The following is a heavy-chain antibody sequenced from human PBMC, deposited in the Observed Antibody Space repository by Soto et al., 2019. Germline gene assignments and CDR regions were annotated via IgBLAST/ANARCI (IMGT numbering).Heavy chain of an antibody. CDR3: ARGYIVVVVAATGWFDP. Sequence: SETLSLTCAVYGGSFSGYYWSWIRQPPGKGLEWIGEINHSGSTNYNPSLKSRVTISVDTSKNQFSLKLSSVTAADTAVYYCARGYIVVVVAATGWFDPWGQGTLVTVSS. CDR2: INHSGST. J-gene: IGHJ5*02. CDR1: GGSFSGYY. D-gene: IGHD2-15*01. V-gene: IGHV4-34*01.